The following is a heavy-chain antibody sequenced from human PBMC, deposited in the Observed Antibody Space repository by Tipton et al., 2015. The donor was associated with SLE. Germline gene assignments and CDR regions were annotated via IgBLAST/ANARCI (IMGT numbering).Heavy chain of an antibody. Sequence: SLRLSCATSGFTVSSNYMTWVRQAPGKGLEWVSVIYEGGSTDYAESVKGRFTISRDNSKNTLYLQMNGLRAEDTAVYYCAREYRYGGNWGQGPLVTVSS. CDR1: GFTVSSNY. J-gene: IGHJ4*02. D-gene: IGHD4-23*01. CDR2: IYEGGST. V-gene: IGHV3-53*05. CDR3: AREYRYGGN.